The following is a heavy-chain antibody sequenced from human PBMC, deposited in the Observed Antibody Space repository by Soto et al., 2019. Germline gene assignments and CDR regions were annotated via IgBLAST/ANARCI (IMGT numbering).Heavy chain of an antibody. CDR3: AQRYDRIDF. J-gene: IGHJ4*02. Sequence: PGGSLRLSCAASGFTFSSYAMTWVRQAPGKGLEWVSSISGSSGTSYYADSVKGRFTISRDNSKNTPYLQMNSLRAEDTAVYYCAQRYDRIDFWGQGTLVTVSS. D-gene: IGHD2-15*01. CDR2: ISGSSGTS. CDR1: GFTFSSYA. V-gene: IGHV3-23*01.